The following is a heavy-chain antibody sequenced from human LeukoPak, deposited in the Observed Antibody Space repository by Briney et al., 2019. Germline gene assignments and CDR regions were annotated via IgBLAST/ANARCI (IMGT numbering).Heavy chain of an antibody. J-gene: IGHJ4*02. Sequence: PGGSLRLSCAASGFTFSSFAMTWVRQAPGKGREGVSTISDSGGSTYYADAVKGRFTISRDNSKDTLYAQMNSLRAEDAAVYYCAKSHSVAQRGYFDYWGQGTLVTVSS. CDR2: ISDSGGST. V-gene: IGHV3-23*01. D-gene: IGHD2-15*01. CDR3: AKSHSVAQRGYFDY. CDR1: GFTFSSFA.